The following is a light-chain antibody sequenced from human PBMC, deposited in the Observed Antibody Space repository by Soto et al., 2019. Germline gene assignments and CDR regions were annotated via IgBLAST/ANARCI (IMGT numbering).Light chain of an antibody. V-gene: IGLV2-23*01. CDR1: SSDVGSYNL. J-gene: IGLJ1*01. Sequence: QSVRTQPASVSGSHGQSITISCTGTSSDVGSYNLVSWYQQHPGKAPKLMIYEGSKRPSGVSNRFSGSKSGNTASLTISGLQAEDEADYYFCSYAGSSTWVFGTGTKLTFL. CDR2: EGS. CDR3: CSYAGSSTWV.